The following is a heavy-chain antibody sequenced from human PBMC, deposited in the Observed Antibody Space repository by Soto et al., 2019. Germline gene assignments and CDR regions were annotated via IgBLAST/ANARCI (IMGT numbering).Heavy chain of an antibody. CDR2: TYYRSKWYN. D-gene: IGHD6-19*01. CDR3: ARDSHSSGWKQEFDP. CDR1: GDSVSSNSSA. J-gene: IGHJ5*02. Sequence: SQTLSLPCAISGDSVSSNSSACNFIRQSPSRGLEWLGRTYYRSKWYNDYAVSVKSRITINPDTSKNQFSLQLNSVTPEDTAVYYCARDSHSSGWKQEFDPWGQGTLVTVSS. V-gene: IGHV6-1*01.